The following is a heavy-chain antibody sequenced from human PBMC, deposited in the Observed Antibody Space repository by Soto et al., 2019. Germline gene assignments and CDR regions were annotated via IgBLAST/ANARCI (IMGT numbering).Heavy chain of an antibody. CDR2: MYHSGST. D-gene: IGHD2-2*01. V-gene: IGHV4-30-2*01. Sequence: QLQLQESGSGLVKPSQTLSLTCAVSGGSISSGGYSGSWIRQPPGKVLEWIGYMYHSGSTYYNPSLKSRVTTSIDRSKNQFSLKLISVTAADTAVYYCARVPDYWGQGILVTVSS. J-gene: IGHJ4*02. CDR1: GGSISSGGYS. CDR3: ARVPDY.